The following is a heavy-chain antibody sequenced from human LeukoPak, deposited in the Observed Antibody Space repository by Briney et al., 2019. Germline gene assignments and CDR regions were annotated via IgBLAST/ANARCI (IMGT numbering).Heavy chain of an antibody. V-gene: IGHV4-59*04. CDR1: GGSISSYY. CDR2: LSYSGKT. Sequence: SETLSLTCTVSGGSISSYYWSWIRQPPGKGLEWIGTLSYSGKTYYNPSLKSRVTISIDTSKNQFSLNLSSVTAADTAVYYCARRPDIAVAVYGPNFDYWGQGTLVTVSS. D-gene: IGHD6-19*01. J-gene: IGHJ4*02. CDR3: ARRPDIAVAVYGPNFDY.